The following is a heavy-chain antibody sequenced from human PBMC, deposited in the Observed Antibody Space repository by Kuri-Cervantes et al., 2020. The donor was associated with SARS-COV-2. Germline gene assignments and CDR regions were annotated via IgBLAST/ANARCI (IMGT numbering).Heavy chain of an antibody. CDR2: IYYSGST. Sequence: ESLKISCTVSGGSISSYYWSWIRQPPGKGLEWIGYIYYSGSTNYNPSLKSRVTISVDTSKNQFSLKLSSVTAADTAVYYCAREGIFGVVHQVPMRYYYMDVWGKGTTVTVSS. J-gene: IGHJ6*03. V-gene: IGHV4-59*01. CDR3: AREGIFGVVHQVPMRYYYMDV. D-gene: IGHD3-3*01. CDR1: GGSISSYY.